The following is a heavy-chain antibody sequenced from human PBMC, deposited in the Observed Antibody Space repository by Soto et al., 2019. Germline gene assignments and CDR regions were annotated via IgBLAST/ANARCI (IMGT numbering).Heavy chain of an antibody. V-gene: IGHV3-66*01. CDR3: ARVHGGNSG. CDR1: GFSVSYNY. CDR2: IHRAGST. Sequence: EVQLAESGGGLVQPGGSLRLSCAASGFSVSYNYMSWVRQAPGNGLEWVSVIHRAGSTYYADSVKGRFTISRDTSKNTVYLQMNSLRVDDTVVYDCARVHGGNSGWGQGTLVTVSP. D-gene: IGHD2-21*02. J-gene: IGHJ4*02.